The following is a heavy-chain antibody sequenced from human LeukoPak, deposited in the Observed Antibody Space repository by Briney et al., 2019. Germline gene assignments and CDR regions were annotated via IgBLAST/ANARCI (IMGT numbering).Heavy chain of an antibody. CDR2: IRYDGSNK. CDR3: AKDPPPSSPLLEWLGENYFDY. D-gene: IGHD3-3*01. V-gene: IGHV3-30*02. Sequence: PGGSLRLSCAASGFTFSSYGMHWVRQAPGKGLEWVAFIRYDGSNKYYADSVKGRFTISRDNSKNTLYLQMNSLRAEDTAVYYCAKDPPPSSPLLEWLGENYFDYWGQGTLVTVSS. J-gene: IGHJ4*02. CDR1: GFTFSSYG.